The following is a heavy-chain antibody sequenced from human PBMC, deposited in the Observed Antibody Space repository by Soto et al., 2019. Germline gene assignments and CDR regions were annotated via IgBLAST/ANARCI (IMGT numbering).Heavy chain of an antibody. CDR3: ARGAAVAGSNYYYGMDV. V-gene: IGHV4-59*01. D-gene: IGHD6-19*01. J-gene: IGHJ6*02. Sequence: SETLSLTCSVSGGSISGSYWSWMRQSPGKGLEWLGYVYYTGSTNYSPSLRSRVSISVDTSKNEFSLRLSSVTAADTAVYYCARGAAVAGSNYYYGMDVWGQGTTVTVSS. CDR1: GGSISGSY. CDR2: VYYTGST.